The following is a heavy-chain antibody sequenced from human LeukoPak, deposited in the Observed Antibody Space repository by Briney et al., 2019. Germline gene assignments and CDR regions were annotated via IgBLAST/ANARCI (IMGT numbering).Heavy chain of an antibody. V-gene: IGHV1-2*02. Sequence: ASVKVSCKASGYTFTGYYKHWVRQAPGQGLEWMGWINPNSGGTNYAQKFQGRVTMTRDTSISTAYMELSRLRSDDTAVYYRARDQPGIAAAGTGDYWGQGTLVTVSS. CDR1: GYTFTGYY. CDR3: ARDQPGIAAAGTGDY. J-gene: IGHJ4*02. D-gene: IGHD6-13*01. CDR2: INPNSGGT.